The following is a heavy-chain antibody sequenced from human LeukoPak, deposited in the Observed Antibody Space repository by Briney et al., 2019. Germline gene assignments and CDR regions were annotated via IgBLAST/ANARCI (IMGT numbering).Heavy chain of an antibody. CDR1: GFTFDDYA. D-gene: IGHD2-15*01. V-gene: IGHV3-9*01. CDR3: AKGGCRGTCNPLAY. J-gene: IGHJ4*02. CDR2: ISWNSGSI. Sequence: PGGSLRLSCAASGFTFDDYAMHWVRQAPGKGLEWVSGISWNSGSIGYADSVKGRFTISRDNSKNTLYLQMNNLRAEDTAVYYCAKGGCRGTCNPLAYWGQGALVTVSP.